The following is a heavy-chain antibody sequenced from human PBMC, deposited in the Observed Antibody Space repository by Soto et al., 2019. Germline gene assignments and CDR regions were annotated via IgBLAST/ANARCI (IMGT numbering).Heavy chain of an antibody. V-gene: IGHV4-59*01. CDR1: DGSIGNFY. Sequence: ETLSLTCRVSDGSIGNFYWSWVRQAPGKRLEWIGYTFYGVNTKYNPSLERRVTLSADTSKNQLSLKLTSVTSADTAIYYCASLNTAVALGLDNWGQGVPVTVSS. D-gene: IGHD6-19*01. CDR2: TFYGVNT. J-gene: IGHJ4*02. CDR3: ASLNTAVALGLDN.